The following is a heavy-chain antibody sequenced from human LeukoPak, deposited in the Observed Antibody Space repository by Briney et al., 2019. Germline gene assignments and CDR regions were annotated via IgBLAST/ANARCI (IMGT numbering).Heavy chain of an antibody. J-gene: IGHJ4*02. CDR3: VRDTPTYFDY. V-gene: IGHV4-61*01. D-gene: IGHD1-26*01. Sequence: SETLSLTCTVSGGSVSSGSYYWSWIRQPPGKGLEWIGYIYYSGSTNYNPSLKSRVTISVDTSRNQFSLKLSSVTAADTAVYYCVRDTPTYFDYWGQGTLVTVSS. CDR1: GGSVSSGSYY. CDR2: IYYSGST.